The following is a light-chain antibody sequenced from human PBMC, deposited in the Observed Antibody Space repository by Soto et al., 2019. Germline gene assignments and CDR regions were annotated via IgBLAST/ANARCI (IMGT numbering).Light chain of an antibody. Sequence: EVVMTQTPATLSASPGERGTLSCRASESVSSSLAWDQQKPGQAPRLLIFGSSTRATAIPARFSGSGSRSEFTLTISSLQSEDFEVYYWQQYDHWPRTFGQGTKLEIK. V-gene: IGKV3-15*01. CDR2: GSS. CDR3: QQYDHWPRT. CDR1: ESVSSS. J-gene: IGKJ2*01.